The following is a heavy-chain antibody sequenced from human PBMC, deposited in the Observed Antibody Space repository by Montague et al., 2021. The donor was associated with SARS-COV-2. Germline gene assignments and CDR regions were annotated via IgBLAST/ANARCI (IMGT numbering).Heavy chain of an antibody. D-gene: IGHD6-13*01. V-gene: IGHV3-30*18. CDR3: AKDLNRIAALGYYYYYFMDV. CDR2: ISYDGSYK. J-gene: IGHJ6*02. Sequence: SLRLSCAASGFTFSSYAMSWVRQAPGKGLEWVAVISYDGSYKYYADSVKGRSTISRDNSKNTLYLQMNSLRIEDTAVYYCAKDLNRIAALGYYYYYFMDVWGQGTTVTVSS. CDR1: GFTFSSYA.